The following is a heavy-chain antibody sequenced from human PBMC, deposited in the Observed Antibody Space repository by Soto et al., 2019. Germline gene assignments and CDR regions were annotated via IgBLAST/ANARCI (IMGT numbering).Heavy chain of an antibody. Sequence: PGGSLRLSCAASGFTFSSYGMHWVRQAPGKGLEWVSAISGSGGSTYYADSVKGRFTISRDNSKNTLYLQMNSLRAEDTAVYYCAKGGAYVDTAMVTDYWGQGTLVTVSS. D-gene: IGHD5-18*01. V-gene: IGHV3-23*01. CDR2: ISGSGGST. J-gene: IGHJ4*02. CDR1: GFTFSSYG. CDR3: AKGGAYVDTAMVTDY.